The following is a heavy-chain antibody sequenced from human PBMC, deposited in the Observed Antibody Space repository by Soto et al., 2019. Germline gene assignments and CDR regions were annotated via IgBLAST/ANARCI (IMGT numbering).Heavy chain of an antibody. CDR2: ISYDGNKQ. CDR3: AQYGGTLHFDGIGYPEYFQH. D-gene: IGHD3-22*01. Sequence: QVQLVESGGGVVQPGRSLRLSCAASGFSFSSYGMHWVRQAPGKGLEWVAVISYDGNKQYYADSVKGRFTISRDNSRNTLYMQMNSLRVEDTAVYYCAQYGGTLHFDGIGYPEYFQHWGQGTLVTVAS. V-gene: IGHV3-30*18. J-gene: IGHJ1*01. CDR1: GFSFSSYG.